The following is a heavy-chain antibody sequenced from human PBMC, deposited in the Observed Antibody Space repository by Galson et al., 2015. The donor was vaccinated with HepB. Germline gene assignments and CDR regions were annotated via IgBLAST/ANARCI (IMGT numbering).Heavy chain of an antibody. D-gene: IGHD3-10*01. CDR1: EYTFTDYY. V-gene: IGHV1-2*06. J-gene: IGHJ6*02. CDR2: INPNSGGT. CDR3: ARDREFGVWGVRYYYSYAMDA. Sequence: SVKVSCKASEYTFTDYYIHWVRQAPGQGLEWMGRINPNSGGTNYAQKFQGRVTMTRDTSLSTAYMELNWLRSDDTAVYFCARDREFGVWGVRYYYSYAMDAWGQGTTVTVSS.